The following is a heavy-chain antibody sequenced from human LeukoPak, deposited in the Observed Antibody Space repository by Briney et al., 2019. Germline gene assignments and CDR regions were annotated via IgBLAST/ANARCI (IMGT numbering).Heavy chain of an antibody. CDR2: ISAYNGNT. CDR1: GYTFTSYG. CDR3: ARDLKRGWSGSYCMDV. D-gene: IGHD3-3*01. V-gene: IGHV1-18*01. Sequence: ASVKVSCKASGYTFTSYGISWVRQAPGQGLEWMGWISAYNGNTNYAQKLQGRVTMTTDTSTSTAYMELRSLRSDDTAVYYCARDLKRGWSGSYCMDVWGKGTTVTVSS. J-gene: IGHJ6*03.